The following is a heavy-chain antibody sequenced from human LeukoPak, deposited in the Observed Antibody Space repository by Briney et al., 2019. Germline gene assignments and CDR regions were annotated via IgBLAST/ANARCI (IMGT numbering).Heavy chain of an antibody. CDR1: SGSISSTSSY. CDR2: IYYTGTT. CDR3: ASRKLGNDY. V-gene: IGHV4-39*07. Sequence: SETLSLTCTVSSGSISSTSSYWGWIRQPPGKGLEWIGNIYYTGTTYYNPSLKSRVTISADTSKNQFSLKLSSVTAADTAVYYCASRKLGNDYWGQGTLVTVSS. J-gene: IGHJ4*02. D-gene: IGHD7-27*01.